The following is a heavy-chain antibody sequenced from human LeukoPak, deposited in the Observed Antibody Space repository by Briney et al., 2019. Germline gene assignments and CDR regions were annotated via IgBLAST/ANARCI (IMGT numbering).Heavy chain of an antibody. V-gene: IGHV1-2*02. CDR3: AREEVYCSGGSCYPGGFDI. Sequence: ASVKVSCKASGYTFTDYYMHWVRQAPGQGLEWMGWINPDSGGTNYAQNFQGRVTMTRDTSISTAYMELSRLRSDDTAVYYCAREEVYCSGGSCYPGGFDIWGQGTLVTVSS. D-gene: IGHD2-15*01. CDR1: GYTFTDYY. J-gene: IGHJ3*02. CDR2: INPDSGGT.